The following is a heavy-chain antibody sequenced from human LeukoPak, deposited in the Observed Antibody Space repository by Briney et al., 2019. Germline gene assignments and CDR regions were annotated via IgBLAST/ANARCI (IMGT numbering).Heavy chain of an antibody. D-gene: IGHD2-15*01. CDR1: GFIFSDYY. CDR2: ITGSGGST. V-gene: IGHV3-23*01. Sequence: PGGSLRLSCSASGFIFSDYYMSWIRQAPGKGLEWVSAITGSGGSTYYADSVKGRFTISRDNSKNTLYLQMNSLRAEDTAVYYCAKGGGGTSPIKQYLDYWGQGTLVTVSS. J-gene: IGHJ4*02. CDR3: AKGGGGTSPIKQYLDY.